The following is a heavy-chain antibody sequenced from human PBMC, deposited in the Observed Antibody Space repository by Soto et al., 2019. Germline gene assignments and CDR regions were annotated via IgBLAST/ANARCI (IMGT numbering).Heavy chain of an antibody. V-gene: IGHV4-31*02. J-gene: IGHJ4*02. CDR3: ARDDRIYFDY. CDR2: IYYSGST. Sequence: DLEWIGYIYYSGSTYYNPSLKSRVTISVDTSKNQFSLKLSSVTAADTAVYYCARDDRIYFDYWGQGTLVTVSS.